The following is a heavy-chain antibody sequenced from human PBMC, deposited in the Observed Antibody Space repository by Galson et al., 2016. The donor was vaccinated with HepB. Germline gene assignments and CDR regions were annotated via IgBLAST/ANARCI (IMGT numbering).Heavy chain of an antibody. V-gene: IGHV4-59*01. CDR1: GGSISRYY. CDR3: ARATTRTIEY. D-gene: IGHD1-1*01. CDR2: TYHGGPT. J-gene: IGHJ4*02. Sequence: SETLSLTCTVSGGSISRYYWSWIRKPPGKGLEFVAYTYHGGPTSYNPSLRSRITISVDTSKNQVSLQLSSVTAADTALYYCARATTRTIEYWGQGTLVTVSS.